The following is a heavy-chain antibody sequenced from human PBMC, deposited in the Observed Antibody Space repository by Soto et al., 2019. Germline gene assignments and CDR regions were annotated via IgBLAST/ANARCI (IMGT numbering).Heavy chain of an antibody. CDR1: GYSFTNND. J-gene: IGHJ6*02. D-gene: IGHD3-3*01. Sequence: ASVKVSCKASGYSFTNNDVSWVRQATGQGLEWMGWINPNSGGTNYAQKFQGRVTMTRDTSISTAYMELSRLRSDDTAVYYCARDYDFWSGELYYYYGMDVWGQGTTVTVSS. CDR2: INPNSGGT. CDR3: ARDYDFWSGELYYYYGMDV. V-gene: IGHV1-2*02.